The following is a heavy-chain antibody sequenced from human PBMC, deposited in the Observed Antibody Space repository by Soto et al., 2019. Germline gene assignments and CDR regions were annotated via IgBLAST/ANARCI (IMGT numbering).Heavy chain of an antibody. Sequence: QLHLVQSGAVVKKPGASVTVSCSASGYPVTAYYMHWVRQAPGRGLEWMGGINPATGAAKYTQTFQGGVILTRGTSMSTVFMDLSGLTSVDTAVFYCARGGGVGVAGSAAFDMWGQGTLVTVSS. CDR2: INPATGAA. CDR1: GYPVTAYY. CDR3: ARGGGVGVAGSAAFDM. D-gene: IGHD3-3*01. J-gene: IGHJ3*02. V-gene: IGHV1-2*02.